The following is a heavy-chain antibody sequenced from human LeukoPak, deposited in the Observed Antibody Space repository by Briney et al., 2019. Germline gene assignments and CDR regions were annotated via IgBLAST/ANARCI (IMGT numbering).Heavy chain of an antibody. J-gene: IGHJ4*02. V-gene: IGHV4-4*07. D-gene: IGHD1-26*01. Sequence: PSETLSLTCTVSGGSISCYYWSWLRQPAGKGLEWIGRIYITGSTNYNPSLKSRVTMSVASSKDQFSLRLSSVTAADTAVYYCARGIVIASTVHFDYWGQGTLVTVSS. CDR1: GGSISCYY. CDR3: ARGIVIASTVHFDY. CDR2: IYITGST.